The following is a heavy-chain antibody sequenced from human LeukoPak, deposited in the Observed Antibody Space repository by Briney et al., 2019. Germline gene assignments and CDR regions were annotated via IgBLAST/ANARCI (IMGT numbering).Heavy chain of an antibody. J-gene: IGHJ5*02. CDR1: GFTFSSYW. V-gene: IGHV3-7*01. D-gene: IGHD3-3*01. Sequence: GGSLRLSCAASGFTFSSYWMSWVRQAPGKGLEWVANIKQDGSEKYYVDSVKGRFTISRDNAKNSLYLQMNSLRAEDTAVYYCARAYDYDFWSGYRTNWFDPWGQGTLVTVSS. CDR2: IKQDGSEK. CDR3: ARAYDYDFWSGYRTNWFDP.